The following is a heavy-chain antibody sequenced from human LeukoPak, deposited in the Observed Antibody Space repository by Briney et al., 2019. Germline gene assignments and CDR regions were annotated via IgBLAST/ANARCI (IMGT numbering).Heavy chain of an antibody. Sequence: SSETLSLTCAVSGGSISSSNWWRWVRQPPGKGLEWIGEIYHSGSTNYNPSLKSRVTISVDKSKNQFSLKLSSVTAADTAVYYCARVGVHYYGSGSYYTYFDYWGQGTLVTVSS. J-gene: IGHJ4*02. D-gene: IGHD3-10*01. CDR3: ARVGVHYYGSGSYYTYFDY. V-gene: IGHV4-4*02. CDR2: IYHSGST. CDR1: GGSISSSNW.